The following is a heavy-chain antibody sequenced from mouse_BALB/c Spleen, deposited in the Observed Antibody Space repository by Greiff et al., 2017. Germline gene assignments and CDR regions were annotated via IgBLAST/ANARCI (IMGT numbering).Heavy chain of an antibody. Sequence: EVQVVESGGGLVKPGGSLKLSCAASGFTFSDYYMYWVRQTPEKRLEWVATISDGGSYTYYPDSVKGRFTISRDNAKNNLYLQMSSLKSEDTAMYYCARDYYGYAMDYWGQGTSVTVSS. V-gene: IGHV5-4*02. J-gene: IGHJ4*01. CDR3: ARDYYGYAMDY. D-gene: IGHD1-1*01. CDR2: ISDGGSYT. CDR1: GFTFSDYY.